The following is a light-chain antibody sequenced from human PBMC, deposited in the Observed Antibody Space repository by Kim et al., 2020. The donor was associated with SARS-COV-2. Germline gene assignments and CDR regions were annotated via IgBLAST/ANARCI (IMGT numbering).Light chain of an antibody. CDR2: SDI. CDR3: AAWDYSLSGFLV. V-gene: IGLV1-44*01. Sequence: ELTQPPSASGTPGQSVTISCSGGSSNIGSNTVNWYQHLPGTAPKLLIYSDIQRPSGVPDRFSASKSSTSASLAISGLQSEDEAVYYCAAWDYSLSGFLVFGGGTKLTVL. J-gene: IGLJ2*01. CDR1: SSNIGSNT.